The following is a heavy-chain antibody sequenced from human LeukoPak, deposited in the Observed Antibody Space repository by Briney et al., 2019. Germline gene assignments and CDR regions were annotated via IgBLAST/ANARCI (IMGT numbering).Heavy chain of an antibody. J-gene: IGHJ4*02. D-gene: IGHD3-10*01. CDR1: GGSFSGYY. CDR3: ARGGLLLRTLDY. Sequence: SETLSLTCAVYGGSFSGYYWSWIRQPPGKGLEWIGEINHSGSTNYNPSLESRVTISVDTSKNQFSLKLSSVTAADTAVYYCARGGLLLRTLDYWGQGTLVTVSS. CDR2: INHSGST. V-gene: IGHV4-34*01.